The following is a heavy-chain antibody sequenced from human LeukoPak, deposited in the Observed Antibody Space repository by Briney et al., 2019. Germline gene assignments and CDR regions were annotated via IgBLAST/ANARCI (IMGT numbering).Heavy chain of an antibody. Sequence: PSETLSLTCTVSGYSISSGYYWGWIRQPPGKGLEWIGSIYHSGSTYYNPSLKSRVTISVDTSKNQFSLKLSSVTAADTAVYYCARVIVVTAMFDYWGQGTLVTVSS. CDR2: IYHSGST. CDR1: GYSISSGYY. J-gene: IGHJ4*02. V-gene: IGHV4-38-2*02. D-gene: IGHD2-21*02. CDR3: ARVIVVTAMFDY.